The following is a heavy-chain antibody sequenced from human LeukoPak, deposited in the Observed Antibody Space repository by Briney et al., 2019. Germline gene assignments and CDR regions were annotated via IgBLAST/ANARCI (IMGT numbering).Heavy chain of an antibody. V-gene: IGHV1-2*02. D-gene: IGHD3-22*01. Sequence: GASVKVSCKASGYTFTGYYMHWVRQAPGQGLEWMGWINPNSGGTNYAQKFQGRVTMTRDTSTSTAYMELSRLRSDDTAVYYCARDRGYYDSSGYYYGGDFDYWGQGTLVTVSS. CDR1: GYTFTGYY. J-gene: IGHJ4*02. CDR3: ARDRGYYDSSGYYYGGDFDY. CDR2: INPNSGGT.